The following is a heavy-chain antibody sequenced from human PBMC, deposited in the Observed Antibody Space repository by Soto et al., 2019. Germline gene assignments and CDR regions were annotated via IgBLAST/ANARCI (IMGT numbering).Heavy chain of an antibody. D-gene: IGHD2-21*02. J-gene: IGHJ4*02. V-gene: IGHV4-4*08. CDR1: GDSISSNY. CDR3: ARVGLSGGAWYFDL. Sequence: SETLSLTCTVSGDSISSNYWSWIRQPPGKGLEWIGYNTNYNPSLKRRATISVDMSKNQFSLNLNSMTAADSAVYFCARVGLSGGAWYFDLWGQGTLVTVSS. CDR2: NT.